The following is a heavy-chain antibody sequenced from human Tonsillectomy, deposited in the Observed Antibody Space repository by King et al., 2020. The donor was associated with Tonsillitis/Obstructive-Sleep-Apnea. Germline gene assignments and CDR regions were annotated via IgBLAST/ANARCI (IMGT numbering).Heavy chain of an antibody. CDR2: IWYDGSNK. J-gene: IGHJ2*01. CDR3: AKDERSYYWYFDL. D-gene: IGHD3-10*01. V-gene: IGHV3-33*06. CDR1: GFTFSNYG. Sequence: ESGGGVVQPGRSLRLSCAASGFTFSNYGMHWVRQAPGKGLEWVAIIWYDGSNKYYADSVKGRFTISRDNSKSTLYLQMNSLRAEDTAVYYCAKDERSYYWYFDLWGRGTLVTVSS.